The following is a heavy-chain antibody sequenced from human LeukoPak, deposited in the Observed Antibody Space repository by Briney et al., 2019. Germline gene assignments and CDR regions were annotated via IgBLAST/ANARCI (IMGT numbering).Heavy chain of an antibody. D-gene: IGHD3-3*01. J-gene: IGHJ6*02. V-gene: IGHV1-69*13. CDR1: GGTFSSYA. Sequence: SVKVSCKASGGTFSSYAISWVRQAPGQGLEWMGGIIPIFGTANYAQKFQGRVTITADESTSTAYMELSSLRSEDTAVYYCARDTNRGITIFGVVPDYYYYGMDVWGQGTTVTVSS. CDR2: IIPIFGTA. CDR3: ARDTNRGITIFGVVPDYYYYGMDV.